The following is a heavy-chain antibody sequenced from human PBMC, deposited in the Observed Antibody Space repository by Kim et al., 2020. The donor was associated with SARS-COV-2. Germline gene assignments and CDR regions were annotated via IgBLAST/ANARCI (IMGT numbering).Heavy chain of an antibody. D-gene: IGHD3-3*01. Sequence: SETLSLTCTVSGGAITSTSYYWGWIRQPPGKGVEWIGSIYFNRKTDYNPSLKSRVSISVDTSKNQVSLELRSVTAADTGVYFCARNLAYDFWSAF. CDR3: ARNLAYDFWSAF. J-gene: IGHJ3*01. CDR1: GGAITSTSYY. V-gene: IGHV4-39*01. CDR2: IYFNRKT.